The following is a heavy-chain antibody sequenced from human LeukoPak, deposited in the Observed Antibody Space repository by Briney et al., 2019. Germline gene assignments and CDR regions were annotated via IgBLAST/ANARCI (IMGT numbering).Heavy chain of an antibody. CDR3: ARGSSRAFDY. D-gene: IGHD2-2*01. CDR2: ISGSGGST. V-gene: IGHV3-23*01. CDR1: RFTFSIYA. J-gene: IGHJ4*02. Sequence: GGSLRLSCAASRFTFSIYAMSWVRQAPGKGLEWVSGISGSGGSTYYADSVKGRFTVSRDNSKNTLYLQMNSLRAEDTAVYFCARGSSRAFDYWGRGTLVTVSS.